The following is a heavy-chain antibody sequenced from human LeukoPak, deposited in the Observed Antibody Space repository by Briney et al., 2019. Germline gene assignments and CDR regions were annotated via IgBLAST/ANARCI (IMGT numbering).Heavy chain of an antibody. CDR2: IIPISGTA. V-gene: IGHV1-69*13. CDR3: ARDRICCGRRYYSGWCDL. CDR1: GGTYSSYA. Sequence: SVKVSSKASGGTYSSYATILVRQAPGHGLEWMGGIIPISGTANYAQKFQGRVTITADESTNTAYMELSSLRSEDTAVYYCARDRICCGRRYYSGWCDLWGQGTLVTVSS. J-gene: IGHJ5*02. D-gene: IGHD2-15*01.